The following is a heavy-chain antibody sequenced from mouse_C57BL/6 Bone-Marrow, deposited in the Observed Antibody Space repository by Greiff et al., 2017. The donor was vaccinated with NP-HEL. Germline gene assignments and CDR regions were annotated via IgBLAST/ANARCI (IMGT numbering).Heavy chain of an antibody. CDR3: ARSGLLRYVWFAY. Sequence: VKLVESGPGLVQPSQSLSITCTVSGFSLTSYGVHWVRQSPGQGLEWLGVIWSGGSTDYNAAFISRLSISKDNSKSQVFFKMNSLQADDTAIYYCARSGLLRYVWFAYWGQGTLVTVSA. J-gene: IGHJ3*01. CDR1: GFSLTSYG. CDR2: IWSGGST. D-gene: IGHD1-1*01. V-gene: IGHV2-2*01.